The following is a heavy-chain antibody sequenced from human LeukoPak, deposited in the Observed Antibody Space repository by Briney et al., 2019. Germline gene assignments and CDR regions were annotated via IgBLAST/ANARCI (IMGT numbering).Heavy chain of an antibody. CDR1: GGSISTYY. D-gene: IGHD1-26*01. V-gene: IGHV4-59*13. CDR3: ARWGEGGTTWSFGY. Sequence: SETLSLTCTVSGGSISTYYWSWIRQPPGKGLEWIGYIYYSGSSNYNPSLKSRVTISVDSSKNQFSLKLNSVTAADTAVYYCARWGEGGTTWSFGYWGQGTLVIVSS. J-gene: IGHJ4*02. CDR2: IYYSGSS.